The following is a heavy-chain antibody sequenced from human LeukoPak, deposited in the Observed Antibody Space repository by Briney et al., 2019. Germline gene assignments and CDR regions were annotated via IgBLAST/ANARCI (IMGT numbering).Heavy chain of an antibody. D-gene: IGHD6-13*01. Sequence: GGSLRLSCAASGFTFISYAMSWVRQAPGKGLEWVSSISSSSSYIYYADSVKGRFTISRDNAKNSLYLQMNSLRAEDTAVYYCARGIAAAGPYYFDYWGQGTLVTVSS. CDR2: ISSSSSYI. V-gene: IGHV3-21*01. J-gene: IGHJ4*02. CDR3: ARGIAAAGPYYFDY. CDR1: GFTFISYA.